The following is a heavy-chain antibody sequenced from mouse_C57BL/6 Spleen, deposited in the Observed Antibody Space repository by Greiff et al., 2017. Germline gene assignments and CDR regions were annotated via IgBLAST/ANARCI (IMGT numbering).Heavy chain of an antibody. CDR1: GFTFSSYA. V-gene: IGHV5-4*01. Sequence: EVQLVESGGGLVKPGGSLKLSCAASGFTFSSYAMSWVRQTPEKRLEWVATISDGGSYTYYPGNVKGRFTISRANAKNNLYLQMSHLKSEDTAMYYCARDQDDSAWFAYWGQGTLVTVSA. J-gene: IGHJ3*01. CDR2: ISDGGSYT. CDR3: ARDQDDSAWFAY. D-gene: IGHD2-13*01.